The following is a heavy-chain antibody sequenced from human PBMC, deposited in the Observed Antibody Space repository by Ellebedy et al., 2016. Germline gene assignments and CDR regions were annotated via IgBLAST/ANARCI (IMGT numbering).Heavy chain of an antibody. J-gene: IGHJ4*02. CDR3: ARETTASGY. CDR1: GFTFSSYS. CDR2: ISSSSSTI. Sequence: GGSLRLSXAASGFTFSSYSMNWVRQAPGKGLEWVSSISSSSSTIYYADSVKGRFTISRDNAKNSLYLQMNSLRAEDTAVYYCARETTASGYWGQGTLVTVSS. D-gene: IGHD4-17*01. V-gene: IGHV3-21*04.